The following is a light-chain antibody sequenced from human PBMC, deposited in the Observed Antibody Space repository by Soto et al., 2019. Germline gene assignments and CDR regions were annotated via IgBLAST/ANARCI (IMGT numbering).Light chain of an antibody. J-gene: IGKJ3*01. CDR3: QQYDSSPLFT. CDR1: QSVSSSY. V-gene: IGKV3-20*01. CDR2: GAS. Sequence: DIVLTQSPGTLSLSPGERATLSCRASQSVSSSYLAWYQHKPGQAPRLLIYGASSRATGIPDRFSGSGSGTDFTLTISRLEPEDFAVYYCQQYDSSPLFTFGPGTKVDIK.